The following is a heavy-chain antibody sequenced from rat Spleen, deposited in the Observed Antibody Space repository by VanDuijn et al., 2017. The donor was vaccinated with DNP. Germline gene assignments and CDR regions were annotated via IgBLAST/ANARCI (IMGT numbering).Heavy chain of an antibody. V-gene: IGHV5-7*01. Sequence: EVQLVESGGGLVQPGRSLKLSCAASGFTFSDYNMAWVRQAPKKGLEWVTTISFDGSSTHYRDSVKGRFTISRDNAESTLYLQMDSLRSEDTATYYCARDFYTSYTPFAYWGQGTLVTVSS. CDR3: ARDFYTSYTPFAY. CDR2: ISFDGSST. D-gene: IGHD1-2*01. J-gene: IGHJ3*01. CDR1: GFTFSDYN.